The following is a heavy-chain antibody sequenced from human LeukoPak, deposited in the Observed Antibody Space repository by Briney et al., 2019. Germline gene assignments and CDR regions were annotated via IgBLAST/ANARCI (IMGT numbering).Heavy chain of an antibody. V-gene: IGHV1-18*01. CDR1: GYIFTNYG. CDR2: ISAYDGDT. Sequence: ASVKVSCKASGYIFTNYGISWFRQVPGQGLEWVAWISAYDGDTKNAPKVQDRVTLTTDTSTNTAYMEMRSLRSDDTAVYYCASRPYTYGYFDNWGPGTLVTVSS. J-gene: IGHJ4*02. CDR3: ASRPYTYGYFDN. D-gene: IGHD2-2*02.